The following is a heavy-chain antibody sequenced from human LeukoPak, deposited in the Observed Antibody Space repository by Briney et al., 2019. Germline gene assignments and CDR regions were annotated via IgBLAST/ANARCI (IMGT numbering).Heavy chain of an antibody. D-gene: IGHD2-2*01. CDR3: ARCTASCYANAFDV. Sequence: GGSLRLSCATAALSSNNNATSWVRQAPGKGLEWVSAINGGGDATEYADSVKGRFTISRDNSKNTLYLQMNSLRPDDTAVYYCARCTASCYANAFDVWGQGTLLTVSS. CDR1: ALSSNNNA. J-gene: IGHJ3*01. V-gene: IGHV3-23*01. CDR2: INGGGDAT.